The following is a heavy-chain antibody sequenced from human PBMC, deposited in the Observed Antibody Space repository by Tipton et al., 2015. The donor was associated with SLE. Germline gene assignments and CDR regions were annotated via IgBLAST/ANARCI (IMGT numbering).Heavy chain of an antibody. CDR2: IRSKAYGGTT. Sequence: SLRLSCTASGFTFGDYAMSWFRQAPGKGLEWVGFIRSKAYGGTTEYAASVKGGFTISRDDSKSIAYLQMNNLKTEDTAVYYCTRAAAGAGAAFDIWGQGTMVTVSS. D-gene: IGHD6-13*01. CDR1: GFTFGDYA. CDR3: TRAAAGAGAAFDI. V-gene: IGHV3-49*03. J-gene: IGHJ3*02.